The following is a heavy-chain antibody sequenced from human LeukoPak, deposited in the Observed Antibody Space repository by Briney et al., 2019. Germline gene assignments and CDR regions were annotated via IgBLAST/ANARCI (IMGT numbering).Heavy chain of an antibody. CDR3: VRVVTTSSGWYHFDN. V-gene: IGHV3-72*01. J-gene: IGHJ4*02. Sequence: GGSLRLSCAASGFAITDHHMDWVRQAPGKGMEGLGRSQTTKPNSCTTEYAASVKGRFNISRDDSKNSLYLQLNSLKTDDTADYYSVRVVTTSSGWYHFDNWGQGTLVTVSS. CDR1: GFAITDHH. CDR2: SQTTKPNSCTT. D-gene: IGHD6-13*01.